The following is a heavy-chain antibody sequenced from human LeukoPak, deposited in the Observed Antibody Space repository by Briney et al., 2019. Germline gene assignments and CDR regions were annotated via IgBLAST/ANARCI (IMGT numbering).Heavy chain of an antibody. J-gene: IGHJ3*02. V-gene: IGHV1-69*05. Sequence: VASVKVSCKASGGTFSINAITWVRQAPEQGLEWMGGIIPMSETPKYTQKFQGRVTITTDESTNTAYMELSSLRSEDTAVYYCARDKNSGECVSNSCYGVWPLDIWGQGTMVTVSS. CDR2: IIPMSETP. CDR3: ARDKNSGECVSNSCYGVWPLDI. CDR1: GGTFSINA. D-gene: IGHD2-2*01.